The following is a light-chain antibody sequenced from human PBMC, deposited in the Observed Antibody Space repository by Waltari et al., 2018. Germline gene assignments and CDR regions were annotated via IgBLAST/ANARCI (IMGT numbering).Light chain of an antibody. Sequence: ESVLTQSPGTLSLSPGKRATLSCRASQSVTSNYLAWYQQKPGQAPRLLIYGASSRATGIPDRFGGSGSGTDFTLTISRLEPEDFAVYYCQQYGISPTFGQGTKVEIK. CDR3: QQYGISPT. V-gene: IGKV3-20*01. J-gene: IGKJ1*01. CDR1: QSVTSNY. CDR2: GAS.